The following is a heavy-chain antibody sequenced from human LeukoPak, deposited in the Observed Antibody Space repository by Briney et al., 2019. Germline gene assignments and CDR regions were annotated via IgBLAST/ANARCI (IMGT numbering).Heavy chain of an antibody. CDR3: ARAYTIVVVPAAPPGDALDI. CDR2: MNPNSGNT. CDR1: GYTFTSYD. V-gene: IGHV1-8*03. Sequence: GASVKVSCKASGYTFTSYDINWVRQATGQGLEWMGWMNPNSGNTGYAQKFQGRVTITRNTSISTAYMELSSLRSEDTAVYYCARAYTIVVVPAAPPGDALDIWGQGTMVTVSS. J-gene: IGHJ3*02. D-gene: IGHD2-2*01.